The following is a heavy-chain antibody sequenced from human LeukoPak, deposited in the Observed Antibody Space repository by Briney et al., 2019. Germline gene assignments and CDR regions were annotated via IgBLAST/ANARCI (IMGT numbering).Heavy chain of an antibody. CDR2: INHSGST. CDR1: GGSFSGYY. Sequence: SETQSLTCAVYGGSFSGYYWSWIRQPPGKGLEWIGEINHSGSTNYNPSLKSRVTISVDTSKNQFSLKLSSVTAADTAVYYCARIGDCSGGSCYWHYYYYGMDVWGKGTTVTVSS. CDR3: ARIGDCSGGSCYWHYYYYGMDV. J-gene: IGHJ6*04. V-gene: IGHV4-34*01. D-gene: IGHD2-15*01.